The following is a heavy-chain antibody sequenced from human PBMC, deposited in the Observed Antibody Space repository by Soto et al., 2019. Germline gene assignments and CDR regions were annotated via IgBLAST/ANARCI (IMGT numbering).Heavy chain of an antibody. Sequence: QVQLVQSGAEVNKPGASGRLSCKVSGPTFDNFAVYWVRQSPGQRPAWMGRINVGDDKTKYSEKFQGRGIVSYDTAATTAYMELRALCSEDTAVYYCARAKYDYVWGSYHPFAQWAQGAQVTVAS. CDR3: ARAKYDYVWGSYHPFAQ. V-gene: IGHV1-3*01. CDR1: GPTFDNFA. J-gene: IGHJ4*02. D-gene: IGHD3-16*02. CDR2: INVGDDKT.